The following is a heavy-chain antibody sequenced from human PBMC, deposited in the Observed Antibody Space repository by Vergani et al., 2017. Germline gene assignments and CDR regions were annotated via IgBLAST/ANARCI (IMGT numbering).Heavy chain of an antibody. D-gene: IGHD1-26*01. CDR3: VKDAGSSENFFDS. CDR2: LTGGGGST. J-gene: IGHJ4*02. V-gene: IGHV3-23*01. Sequence: EVQLLESGGSLKQPGGSVRLSCAASGFTFSTYAMHWVRQDPGNGLEWVAALTGGGGSTYYAASFKGRCIRSRDNSRDTLYLKMNSLRPEDPSTYYGVKDAGSSENFFDSWGQGTLVTVSS. CDR1: GFTFSTYA.